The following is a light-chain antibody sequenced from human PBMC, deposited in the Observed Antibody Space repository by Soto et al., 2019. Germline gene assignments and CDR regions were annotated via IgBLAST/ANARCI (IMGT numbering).Light chain of an antibody. CDR2: DAS. V-gene: IGKV3-11*01. CDR3: QQRIY. J-gene: IGKJ5*01. Sequence: EIVLTQSPATLSLSPGERATLSCRASQSVSSYLAWDQQKHGQAHRLLIYDASNRATGLPARFSGSGSGTDFTLTISSLEPEDFAGYYCQQRIYFGQGTRLEIK. CDR1: QSVSSY.